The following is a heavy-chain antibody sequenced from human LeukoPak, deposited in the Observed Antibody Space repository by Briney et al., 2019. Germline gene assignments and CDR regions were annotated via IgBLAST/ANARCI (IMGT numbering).Heavy chain of an antibody. J-gene: IGHJ3*02. D-gene: IGHD4-11*01. CDR1: GFTFKTYS. Sequence: PGGSLRLSCAASGFTFKTYSMNWVRQAPGKGLEWVSSITPTSSKTHIYYADSVKGRFTISRDNANNSLYLQMNSLSAEDTAVYYCARAQKYSYDAFDIWGQGTMVTVSS. CDR2: ITPTSSKTHI. V-gene: IGHV3-21*06. CDR3: ARAQKYSYDAFDI.